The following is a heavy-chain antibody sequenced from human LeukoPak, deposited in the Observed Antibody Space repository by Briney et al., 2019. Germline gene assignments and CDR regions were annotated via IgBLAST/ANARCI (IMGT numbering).Heavy chain of an antibody. CDR1: GGSISGYY. J-gene: IGHJ3*02. D-gene: IGHD3-16*01. V-gene: IGHV4-59*01. CDR2: IYSSGST. CDR3: ARDLGYGDAFDI. Sequence: SETLSLTCTASGGSISGYYWNWIRQPPGKGLEWIGYIYSSGSTNYNPSHKSRVTISLDTSKNHFSLKLSSVTAADTAVYYCARDLGYGDAFDIWGQGTMVTVSS.